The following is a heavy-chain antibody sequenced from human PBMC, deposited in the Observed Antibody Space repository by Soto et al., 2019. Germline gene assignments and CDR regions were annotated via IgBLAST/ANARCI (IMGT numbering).Heavy chain of an antibody. CDR2: IYYSGST. CDR1: GGSVSRGSYY. D-gene: IGHD3-9*01. V-gene: IGHV4-61*01. Sequence: TSETLSLTCTVSGGSVSRGSYYWSWIRQPPGKGLEWIGYIYYSGSTNYNPSLKSRVTISVDTSKNQFSLKLSSVTAADTAVYYCARGKLRYFDWLLGCQFDPWGQGTLVTVSS. CDR3: ARGKLRYFDWLLGCQFDP. J-gene: IGHJ5*02.